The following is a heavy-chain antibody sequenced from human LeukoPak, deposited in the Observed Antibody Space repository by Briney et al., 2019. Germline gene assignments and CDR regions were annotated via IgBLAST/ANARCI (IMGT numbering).Heavy chain of an antibody. CDR2: INEDGSTT. CDR1: GFTFSSNW. Sequence: GGSLRLSCAASGFTFSSNWMHWVRQAPGKGLVWVSRINEDGSTTNYADSVKGRSTIFRGNAKNTLYLQMNSLRAEDTAVYYCVRDLGGRSGHWGQGTLVTVSS. V-gene: IGHV3-74*01. J-gene: IGHJ4*02. D-gene: IGHD1-26*01. CDR3: VRDLGGRSGH.